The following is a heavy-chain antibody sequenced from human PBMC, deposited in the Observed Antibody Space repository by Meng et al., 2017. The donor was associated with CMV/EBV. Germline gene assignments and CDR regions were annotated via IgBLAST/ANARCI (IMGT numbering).Heavy chain of an antibody. CDR3: AKDSGGEGDMDV. CDR2: IRYDGSKE. D-gene: IGHD3-10*01. V-gene: IGHV3-30*02. Sequence: GESLKISCAASGFTFSGSAMHWVRQASGKGLEWVAFIRYDGSKEDYGDSVQGRLTISRDNSKNTLYLQMNSLRADDTALYYCAKDSGGEGDMDVWGQGTTVTVSS. J-gene: IGHJ6*02. CDR1: GFTFSGSA.